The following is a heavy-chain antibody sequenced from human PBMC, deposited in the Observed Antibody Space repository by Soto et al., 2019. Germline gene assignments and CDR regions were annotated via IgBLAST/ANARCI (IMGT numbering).Heavy chain of an antibody. CDR1: GFTFSSYS. Sequence: GGSLRLSCAASGFTFSSYSMNWVRQAPGKGLEWVSYISSSSSTIYYADSVKGRFTISRDNAKNSLYLQMNSLRAEDTAVYYCAREIPPYCSGGSCYAYWGQGTLVTVSS. V-gene: IGHV3-48*01. J-gene: IGHJ4*02. CDR3: AREIPPYCSGGSCYAY. D-gene: IGHD2-15*01. CDR2: ISSSSSTI.